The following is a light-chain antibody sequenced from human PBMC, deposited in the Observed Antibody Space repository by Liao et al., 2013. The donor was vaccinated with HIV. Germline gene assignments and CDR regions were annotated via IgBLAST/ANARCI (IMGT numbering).Light chain of an antibody. CDR1: NIGSRS. CDR3: QVWDSSSDHPV. V-gene: IGLV3-21*04. Sequence: SYVLSQPPSLSVAPGRTARVTCGGDNIGSRSVHWYQQKPGQAPVLVIYYDSDRPSGIPERFSGSNSGNTANLTISRVEAGDEADYYCQVWDSSSDHPVFGGGTKLTVL. J-gene: IGLJ3*02. CDR2: YDS.